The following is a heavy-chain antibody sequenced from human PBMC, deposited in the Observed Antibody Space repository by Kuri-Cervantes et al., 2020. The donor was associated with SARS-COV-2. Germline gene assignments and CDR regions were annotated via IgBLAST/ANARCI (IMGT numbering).Heavy chain of an antibody. CDR3: AADMAYCGGDCYSNYYYYYGMDV. CDR1: GGTFSSYA. J-gene: IGHJ6*02. D-gene: IGHD2-21*02. V-gene: IGHV1-69*06. Sequence: SVKVSCKASGGTFSSYAISWVRQAPGQGLEWMGGIIPIFGTANYAQKFQGRVTIAADKSTSTAYMELSSLRSEDTAVYYCAADMAYCGGDCYSNYYYYYGMDVWGQGTTVTVSS. CDR2: IIPIFGTA.